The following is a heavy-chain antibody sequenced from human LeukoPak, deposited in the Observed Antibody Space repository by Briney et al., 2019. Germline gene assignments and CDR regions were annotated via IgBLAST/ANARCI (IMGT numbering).Heavy chain of an antibody. CDR2: ISSSSNYV. Sequence: GGSLRLSCAASGFTFSDYAMNWVRQAPGKGLEWVSSISSSSNYVYNAASVQGRFTISRDHTKTSLYLQMNILTAEDTAVYYCTRDFDWFRNQFDYWGQGTLVTVSS. CDR1: GFTFSDYA. CDR3: TRDFDWFRNQFDY. J-gene: IGHJ4*02. V-gene: IGHV3-21*01. D-gene: IGHD3-9*01.